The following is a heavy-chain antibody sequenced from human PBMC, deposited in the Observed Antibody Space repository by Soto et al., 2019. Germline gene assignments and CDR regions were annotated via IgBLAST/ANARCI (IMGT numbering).Heavy chain of an antibody. Sequence: GGSLRLSCAASGFTFRRYAMSWVRQAPGKGLEWVSAIIGSGDTTYFADSVKGRFTISRDNSKNTLYLQMNSLRAEDAAVYYCAKAHGDLVNPYLADWGQGTLVTVSS. CDR3: AKAHGDLVNPYLAD. CDR2: IIGSGDTT. D-gene: IGHD3-10*01. CDR1: GFTFRRYA. V-gene: IGHV3-23*01. J-gene: IGHJ4*02.